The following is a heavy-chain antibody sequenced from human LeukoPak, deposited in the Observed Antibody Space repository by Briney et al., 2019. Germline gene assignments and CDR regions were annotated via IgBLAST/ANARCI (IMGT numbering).Heavy chain of an antibody. Sequence: PSETLSLTCTVSGGSISSGSYYWSWIRQPAGKGLEWIGRIYTSGSTNYNPSLKSRVTISVDTSKNPFSLKLSSVTAADTAVYYCAREYDFWSGYQAYWGQGTLVTVSS. J-gene: IGHJ4*02. V-gene: IGHV4-61*02. CDR1: GGSISSGSYY. D-gene: IGHD3-3*01. CDR3: AREYDFWSGYQAY. CDR2: IYTSGST.